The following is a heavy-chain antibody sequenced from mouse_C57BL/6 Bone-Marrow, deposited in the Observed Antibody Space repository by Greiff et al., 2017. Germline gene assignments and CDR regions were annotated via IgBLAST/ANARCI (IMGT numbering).Heavy chain of an antibody. CDR2: IYPGGGYT. V-gene: IGHV1-63*01. Sequence: VQLQQSGAELVRPGTSVKMSCKASGYTFTNYWIGWAQQRPGHGLEWVGDIYPGGGYTNYNEKFKGKATLTADKSSSTAYMQVSSLTSEDSAIYYCARSTAMDYWGQGTSVTVSS. CDR1: GYTFTNYW. D-gene: IGHD1-1*01. CDR3: ARSTAMDY. J-gene: IGHJ4*01.